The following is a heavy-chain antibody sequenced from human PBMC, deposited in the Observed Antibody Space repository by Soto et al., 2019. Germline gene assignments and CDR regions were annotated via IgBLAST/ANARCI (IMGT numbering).Heavy chain of an antibody. Sequence: LRLSCAASGFTFSRYWMSWVRQAPGKGLEWVANINQDGSEKNYVDSVKGRFTISRDNAKNSLYLQMNSLRAEDTAVYYCAASAYSNYGYWGQGTLVTVSS. J-gene: IGHJ4*02. CDR3: AASAYSNYGY. V-gene: IGHV3-7*01. CDR1: GFTFSRYW. D-gene: IGHD4-4*01. CDR2: INQDGSEK.